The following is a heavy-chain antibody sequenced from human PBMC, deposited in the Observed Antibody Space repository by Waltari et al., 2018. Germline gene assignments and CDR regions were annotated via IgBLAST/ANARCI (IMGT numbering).Heavy chain of an antibody. D-gene: IGHD6-13*01. Sequence: QVQLQESGPGLVKPSETLSLTCTVSGGSISSYYWSWIRQPPGKGLEWIGYIYYSGSTNYTPSLKSRVTISVDTSKNQFSLKLSSVTAADTAVYYCARGHSSSWGDYYYYGMDVWGQGTTVTVSS. J-gene: IGHJ6*02. V-gene: IGHV4-59*01. CDR2: IYYSGST. CDR3: ARGHSSSWGDYYYYGMDV. CDR1: GGSISSYY.